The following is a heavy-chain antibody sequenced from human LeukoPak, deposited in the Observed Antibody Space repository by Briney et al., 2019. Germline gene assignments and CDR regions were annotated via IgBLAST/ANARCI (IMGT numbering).Heavy chain of an antibody. CDR3: AREEMGIFDY. CDR1: GGSFSGYY. D-gene: IGHD5-24*01. Sequence: PSETLSLTCAVYGGSFSGYYWSWIRQPPGKGLEWIGEINHSGSTNYNPSLKSRGTISVGTSKNQFSLKLSSVTAADTAVYYCAREEMGIFDYWGQGTLVTVSS. V-gene: IGHV4-34*01. CDR2: INHSGST. J-gene: IGHJ4*02.